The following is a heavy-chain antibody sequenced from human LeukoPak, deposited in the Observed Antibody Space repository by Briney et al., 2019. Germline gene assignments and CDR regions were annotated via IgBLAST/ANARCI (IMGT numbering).Heavy chain of an antibody. D-gene: IGHD6-19*01. CDR1: GFTFSSYS. CDR3: ARILDSAWGELGY. CDR2: ISSSSSYI. Sequence: GGSLRLSCAASGFTFSSYSMNWVRQAPGKGLEWVSSISSSSSYIYYADSVKGRFTISRDNSKNTLYLQVNSLRAEDTAVYYCARILDSAWGELGYWGQGTLVTVSS. V-gene: IGHV3-21*01. J-gene: IGHJ4*02.